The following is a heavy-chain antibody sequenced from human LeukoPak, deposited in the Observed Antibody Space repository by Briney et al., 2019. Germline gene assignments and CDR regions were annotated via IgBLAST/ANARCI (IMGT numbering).Heavy chain of an antibody. V-gene: IGHV3-48*01. J-gene: IGHJ6*03. D-gene: IGHD6-25*01. CDR3: ARFAAGGSYYYYMDV. CDR2: IGTSSTTI. Sequence: GGSLRLSCAASGFTFSSYTMNWVRQPPGKGLEWVSNIGTSSTTIYYADSVKGRFTISRDNAKNSPYLQMNSLRVDDTAVYYCARFAAGGSYYYYMDVWGKGTTVTVSS. CDR1: GFTFSSYT.